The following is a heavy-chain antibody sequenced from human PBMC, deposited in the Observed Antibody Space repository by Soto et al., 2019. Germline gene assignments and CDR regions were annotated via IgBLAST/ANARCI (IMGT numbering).Heavy chain of an antibody. D-gene: IGHD5-18*01. CDR3: ARSSSRFTAMLTALDY. Sequence: PSETLSLTCAVSGGSISSGGYSWSWIRQPPGKGLEWIGYIYHSGSTYYNPSLKSRVTISVDRSKNQFSLKLSSVTAADTAVYYCARSSSRFTAMLTALDYWGQGTLV. J-gene: IGHJ4*02. CDR1: GGSISSGGYS. V-gene: IGHV4-30-2*01. CDR2: IYHSGST.